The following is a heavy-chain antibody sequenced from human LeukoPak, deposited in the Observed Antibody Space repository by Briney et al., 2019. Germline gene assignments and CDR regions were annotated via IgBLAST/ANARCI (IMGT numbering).Heavy chain of an antibody. J-gene: IGHJ4*02. V-gene: IGHV3-23*01. CDR3: STAGFRVGVTTRRFDY. CDR1: GVTFNSYY. Sequence: PGGSLRLSCTVSGVTFNSYYLCWLRQAPGKGLEWVSAISGSGSTTYYGDSVRGRFTISRVNSKNTLYLQMSNLRAEDTAVYYCSTAGFRVGVTTRRFDYWGQGTLVTVSS. D-gene: IGHD1-26*01. CDR2: ISGSGSTT.